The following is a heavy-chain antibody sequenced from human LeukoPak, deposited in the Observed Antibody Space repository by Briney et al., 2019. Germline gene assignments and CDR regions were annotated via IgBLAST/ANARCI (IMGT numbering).Heavy chain of an antibody. CDR1: GFTFDDYA. D-gene: IGHD1-26*01. CDR3: ARGRSGTYYDGAFDI. V-gene: IGHV3-9*01. CDR2: ISWNSGSK. Sequence: GGSLRLSCAASGFTFDDYAIYWVRQAPGKGLEWVSGISWNSGSKDYADSVKGRFTVSRDNAKNSLYLQMSSLRTEDTALYYCARGRSGTYYDGAFDIWGQGTMVTVSS. J-gene: IGHJ3*02.